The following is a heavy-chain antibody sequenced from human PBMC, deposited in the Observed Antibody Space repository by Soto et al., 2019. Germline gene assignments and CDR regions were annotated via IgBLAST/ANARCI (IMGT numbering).Heavy chain of an antibody. CDR1: GFTFSSYR. CDR3: AGDILQQHGLDFYYGTDV. CDR2: ISSSSSTI. D-gene: IGHD3-16*01. J-gene: IGHJ6*02. V-gene: IGHV3-48*02. Sequence: PGGSLRLSCAASGFTFSSYRMNWIRQAPGKGLEWVSYISSSSSTIYYADSVKGRFTIARDNAKNSLYLQMNSLRDEDTAVYYCAGDILQQHGLDFYYGTDVWGQGTKLTLSS.